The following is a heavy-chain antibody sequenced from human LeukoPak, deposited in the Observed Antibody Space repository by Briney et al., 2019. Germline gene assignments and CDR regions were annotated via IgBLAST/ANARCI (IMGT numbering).Heavy chain of an antibody. J-gene: IGHJ4*02. CDR3: AKALSSSFTGSSWEY. Sequence: LSLTCTVSGVSISSGSYYWSWIRQAPGKGLEWVSGINWNGGKIGYADSVKGRFTISRDSAKSSLYLQMNTLRAEDMAFYYCAKALSSSFTGSSWEYWGQGTLVTVSS. CDR2: INWNGGKI. D-gene: IGHD6-6*01. V-gene: IGHV3-9*03. CDR1: GVSISSGSYY.